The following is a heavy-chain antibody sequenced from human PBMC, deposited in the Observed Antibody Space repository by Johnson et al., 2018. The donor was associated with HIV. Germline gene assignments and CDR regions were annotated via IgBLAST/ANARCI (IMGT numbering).Heavy chain of an antibody. V-gene: IGHV3-30*02. Sequence: QEKLVESGGGAVQPGGSLRISCTASGLTFSNYDMHWVRQSPGRWLEEVAFIQYDGKNKYYADSVKGRFTISRDNSKNTLFLQMSSLRTEDTAVYYCTKDHDYGDACDLGGQGSMVTVSS. CDR2: IQYDGKNK. J-gene: IGHJ3*01. CDR1: GLTFSNYD. CDR3: TKDHDYGDACDL. D-gene: IGHD4-17*01.